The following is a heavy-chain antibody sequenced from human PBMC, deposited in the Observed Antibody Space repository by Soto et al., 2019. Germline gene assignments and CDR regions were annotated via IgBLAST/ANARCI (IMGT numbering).Heavy chain of an antibody. Sequence: SETLSLTCTVSGGSISSSSYYWGWIRKTPGKGLEWIGSIYYSGSTYYNPSLKSRVTISVDTSKNQFSLKLSSVTAADTAVYYCARHPITMVRGVILNWFDPWGQGTLVTVSS. D-gene: IGHD3-10*01. V-gene: IGHV4-39*01. CDR2: IYYSGST. CDR3: ARHPITMVRGVILNWFDP. J-gene: IGHJ5*02. CDR1: GGSISSSSYY.